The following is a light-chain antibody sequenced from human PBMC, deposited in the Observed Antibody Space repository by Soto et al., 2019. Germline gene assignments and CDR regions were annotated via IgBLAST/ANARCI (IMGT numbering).Light chain of an antibody. CDR2: ANS. V-gene: IGLV1-40*01. CDR1: NSNIGAGYD. J-gene: IGLJ2*01. CDR3: QSYDSSHVV. Sequence: QSVLTQPPSVSGAPGQRVTISCTGSNSNIGAGYDVHWYQHLPGTAPKHLIYANSNRPSGVPDRFSGSESGTSASLAITGLQAEDEADYYCQSYDSSHVVFGGGTKLTVL.